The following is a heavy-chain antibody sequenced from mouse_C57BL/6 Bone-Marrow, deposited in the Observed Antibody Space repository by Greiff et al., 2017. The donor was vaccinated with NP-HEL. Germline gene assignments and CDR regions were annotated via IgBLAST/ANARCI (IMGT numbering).Heavy chain of an antibody. J-gene: IGHJ3*01. Sequence: VQLQQSGPELVKPGASVKISCKASGYAFSSSWMNWVKQRPGKGLEWIGRIYPGDGDTNYNGKFKGKATLTADKSSSTAYMQLSSLTSEDSAVYFCAELYYHDPYWRKETLDSLSA. V-gene: IGHV1-82*01. D-gene: IGHD1-1*01. CDR2: IYPGDGDT. CDR3: AELYYHDPY. CDR1: GYAFSSSW.